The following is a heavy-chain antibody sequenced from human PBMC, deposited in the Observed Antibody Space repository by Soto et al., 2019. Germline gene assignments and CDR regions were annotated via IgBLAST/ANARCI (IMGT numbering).Heavy chain of an antibody. CDR3: AKGWCDS. Sequence: EVQLLDSGGDLVQPGGSLRLSCAASGFSFSSHVMSWVRQAPGKGLEWVSSISGSGGGTYYADSVKGRFSISRDNSKNTLDLQMNSLRVEDSAVYYCAKGWCDSWGQGTLVTVSP. CDR2: ISGSGGGT. V-gene: IGHV3-23*01. CDR1: GFSFSSHV. J-gene: IGHJ5*01.